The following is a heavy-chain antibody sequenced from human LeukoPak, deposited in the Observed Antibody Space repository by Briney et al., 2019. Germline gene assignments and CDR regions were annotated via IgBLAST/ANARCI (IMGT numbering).Heavy chain of an antibody. CDR1: GFTFSTYW. Sequence: GGSLRLSCAGSGFTFSTYWMTWVRQAPGKGLEWVAVISFDGSNKNFADSVKGRFTVSRDNSKNTLYLQMNSLRAEDSAVYYCAKDLGSRPRYWYFDLWGRGTLVTVSS. CDR3: AKDLGSRPRYWYFDL. D-gene: IGHD3-10*01. V-gene: IGHV3-30*18. CDR2: ISFDGSNK. J-gene: IGHJ2*01.